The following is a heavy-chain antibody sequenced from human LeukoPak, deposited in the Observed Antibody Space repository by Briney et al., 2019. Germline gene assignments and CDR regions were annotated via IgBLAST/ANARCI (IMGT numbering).Heavy chain of an antibody. CDR2: ISYSGT. V-gene: IGHV4-59*01. D-gene: IGHD1-7*01. J-gene: IGHJ5*02. CDR3: ARLDNWNYSPRFDP. CDR1: GGSISSYH. Sequence: PETLSLTCTVSGGSISSYHWSWIRQPPGKGLEWIGYISYSGTNYNPSLKSPVTISLDTSKNQFSLKLSSVTAADTAVYYCARLDNWNYSPRFDPWGQGTLVTVSS.